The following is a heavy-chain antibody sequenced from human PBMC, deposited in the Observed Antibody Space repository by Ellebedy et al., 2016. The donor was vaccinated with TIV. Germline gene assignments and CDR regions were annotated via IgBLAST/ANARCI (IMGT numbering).Heavy chain of an antibody. J-gene: IGHJ4*02. CDR1: GFTLISFY. V-gene: IGHV1-46*01. CDR3: ARDRGYCSGGHCYNNYFDY. Sequence: AASVKVSCKASGFTLISFYIHWVRQAPGQGLEWLGKINPHSGSTSYAQKFQGRVSMTRDTSTSTLYMELGSLKSEDTAVYFCARDRGYCSGGHCYNNYFDYWGQGTLVTVSS. CDR2: INPHSGST. D-gene: IGHD2-15*01.